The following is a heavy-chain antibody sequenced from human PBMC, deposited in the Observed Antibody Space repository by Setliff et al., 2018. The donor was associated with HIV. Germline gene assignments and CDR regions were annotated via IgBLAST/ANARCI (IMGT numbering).Heavy chain of an antibody. Sequence: SETLSLTCTVSGGSISGYYWSWVRRPPGRGLEWIGFVSYSGTTSYNPSLDSRVTMSVDTSGDQFSLKLSSVTAADTAVYFCARTRGRALLSYYFDYWGQGRLVTVSS. CDR3: ARTRGRALLSYYFDY. CDR1: GGSISGYY. CDR2: VSYSGTT. J-gene: IGHJ4*02. V-gene: IGHV4-59*01.